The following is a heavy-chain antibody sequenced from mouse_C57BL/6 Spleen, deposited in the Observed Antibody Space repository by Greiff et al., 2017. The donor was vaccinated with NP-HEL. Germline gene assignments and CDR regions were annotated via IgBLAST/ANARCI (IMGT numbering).Heavy chain of an antibody. Sequence: EVQLQQSGPELVKPGASVKMSCKASGYTFTDYNMHWVKQSHGKSLEWIGYINPNNGGTSYNQKFKGKATLTVNKSSSPAYMELRSLTSEDSTVYYWSRRDYYGSNWKYVEVWGKGTTVTVSS. J-gene: IGHJ1*03. CDR1: GYTFTDYN. CDR3: SRRDYYGSNWKYVEV. V-gene: IGHV1-22*01. D-gene: IGHD1-1*01. CDR2: INPNNGGT.